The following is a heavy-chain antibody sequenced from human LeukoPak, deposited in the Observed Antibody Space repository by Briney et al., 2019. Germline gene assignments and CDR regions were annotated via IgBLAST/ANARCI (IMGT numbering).Heavy chain of an antibody. Sequence: SETLSLTCAVYGGSFSGYYWSWIRQPPGKGLEWIGEINHSGSTNYNPSLKSRVTISVDTSKNQLSLKLSSVTAADTAVYYCARRRYCSSTSCYLYFDYWGQGTLVTVSS. CDR3: ARRRYCSSTSCYLYFDY. CDR1: GGSFSGYY. CDR2: INHSGST. D-gene: IGHD2-2*01. V-gene: IGHV4-34*01. J-gene: IGHJ4*02.